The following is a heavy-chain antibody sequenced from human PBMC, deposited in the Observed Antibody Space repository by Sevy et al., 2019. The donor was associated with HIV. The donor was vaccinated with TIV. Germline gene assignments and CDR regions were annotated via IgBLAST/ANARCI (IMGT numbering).Heavy chain of an antibody. CDR3: ARQITGTTSSPFLCYYYGMDV. CDR1: GYSFTNYW. V-gene: IGHV5-51*01. J-gene: IGHJ6*02. Sequence: GESLKISCKGSGYSFTNYWIGWVRQMPGKGLEWMGIIYPGDSDTRYSPSFQGQVTISSDKSISTAYLQWSSLKASDTAMYYCARQITGTTSSPFLCYYYGMDVWGQGTTVTVSS. D-gene: IGHD1-20*01. CDR2: IYPGDSDT.